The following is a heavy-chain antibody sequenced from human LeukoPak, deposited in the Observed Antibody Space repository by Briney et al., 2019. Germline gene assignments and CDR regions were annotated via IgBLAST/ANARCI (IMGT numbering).Heavy chain of an antibody. CDR3: ARTDCSSTSCYRGPYFDY. D-gene: IGHD2-2*01. J-gene: IGHJ4*02. CDR1: GFTFSSYA. V-gene: IGHV3-30*04. CDR2: ISYDGSNK. Sequence: GGSLRLSCAASGFTFSSYAMHWVRQAPGKGLEWVAVISYDGSNKYYADSVRGRFTISRDNSKNTLYLQMNSLRAEDTAVHYCARTDCSSTSCYRGPYFDYWGQGTLVTVSS.